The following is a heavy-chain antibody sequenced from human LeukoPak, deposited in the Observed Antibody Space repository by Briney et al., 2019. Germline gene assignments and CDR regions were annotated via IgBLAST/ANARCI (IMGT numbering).Heavy chain of an antibody. V-gene: IGHV4-61*02. CDR3: ARGQQLEGYYFDY. Sequence: SQTLSLTCTVSGGSISSGRYYWSWIRQPAGKGLEWIGRIYTSGSTNYNPSLKSRVTISVDTSKNRFSLKLSSVTAADTAVYYCARGQQLEGYYFDYWGQGTLVTVSS. D-gene: IGHD6-13*01. J-gene: IGHJ4*02. CDR2: IYTSGST. CDR1: GGSISSGRYY.